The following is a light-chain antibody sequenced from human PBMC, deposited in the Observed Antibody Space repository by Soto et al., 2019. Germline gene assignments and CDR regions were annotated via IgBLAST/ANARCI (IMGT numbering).Light chain of an antibody. V-gene: IGLV2-14*01. CDR2: EVS. Sequence: QSVLTQPASVSASPGQSITISCTGTSSDIGAYKHVSWYQQHPGKAPKLMISEVSDRPSGVSNRFSGSKSGNTASLTISGLQAEDEADYYCSSYTSGNTWVFGGGTKLTVL. CDR3: SSYTSGNTWV. CDR1: SSDIGAYKH. J-gene: IGLJ3*02.